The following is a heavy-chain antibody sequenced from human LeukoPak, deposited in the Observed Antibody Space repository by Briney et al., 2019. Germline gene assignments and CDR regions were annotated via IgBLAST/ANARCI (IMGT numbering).Heavy chain of an antibody. D-gene: IGHD6-13*01. CDR2: IYYSGST. J-gene: IGHJ5*02. CDR3: ARDSIAAAGTSTYNWFDP. Sequence: PSETLSLTCTVSGGSISSSSYYWGWIRQPPGKGLEWIGSIYYSGSTYYNPSLKSRVTISVDTSKNQFSLKLSSVTAADTAVYYCARDSIAAAGTSTYNWFDPWGQGTLVTVSS. V-gene: IGHV4-39*07. CDR1: GGSISSSSYY.